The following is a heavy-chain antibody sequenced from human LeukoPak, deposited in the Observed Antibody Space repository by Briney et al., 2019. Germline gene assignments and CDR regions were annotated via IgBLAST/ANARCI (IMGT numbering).Heavy chain of an antibody. Sequence: SETLSLTCTVSGGSISSYYWSWIRQPAGSGLEWIGRIYTSGNTNYNPSLKSRVTISLDKSKNQFSLKLSSVTAADTAVYYCARDRRAILETLYYYYMDVWGKGPRSPSP. CDR3: ARDRRAILETLYYYYMDV. CDR1: GGSISSYY. D-gene: IGHD2-15*01. CDR2: IYTSGNT. V-gene: IGHV4-4*07. J-gene: IGHJ6*03.